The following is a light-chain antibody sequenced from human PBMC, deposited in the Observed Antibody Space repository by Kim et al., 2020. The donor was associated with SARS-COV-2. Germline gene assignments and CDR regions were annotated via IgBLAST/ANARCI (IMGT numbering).Light chain of an antibody. CDR3: QQRSNWPLT. J-gene: IGKJ4*01. CDR2: VAS. V-gene: IGKV3-11*01. Sequence: GETATLSCRASQSVTKCLTWYQQKPGQAPSLLIYVASNRATGIPARFSGSGFGTDFTLTISSLKPEDFAVYYCQQRSNWPLTFGGGTKVDIK. CDR1: QSVTKC.